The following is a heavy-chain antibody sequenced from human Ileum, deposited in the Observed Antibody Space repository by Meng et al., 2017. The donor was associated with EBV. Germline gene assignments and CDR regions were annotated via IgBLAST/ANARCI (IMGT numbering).Heavy chain of an antibody. D-gene: IGHD6-19*01. V-gene: IGHV1-8*01. CDR3: ATGVADFEY. CDR1: GYTFTSYD. CDR2: MNPNRGTT. J-gene: IGHJ4*02. Sequence: HVQLVQSGAEVKKPXASVKVSCKASGYTFTSYDMSRVRQGTGRGLEWMGWMNPNRGTTGYAQKFQGRVTMTRNISKSTAYMDLSSLRSEDTAVYYCATGVADFEYWGQGTLVTVAS.